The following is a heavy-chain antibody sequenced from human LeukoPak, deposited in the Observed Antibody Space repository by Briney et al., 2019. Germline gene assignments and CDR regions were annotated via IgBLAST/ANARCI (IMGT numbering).Heavy chain of an antibody. CDR3: AREASCSGGSCSPPIYYYYYYMDV. Sequence: KPSETLSLTCTVSGGSISSYYWNWIRQPPGKGLEWIGYIYYSGSTNYNPSLKSRVTISVDTSKNQFSLKLSSVTAADTAVYYCAREASCSGGSCSPPIYYYYYYMDVWGKGTTVTISS. D-gene: IGHD2-15*01. CDR2: IYYSGST. CDR1: GGSISSYY. J-gene: IGHJ6*03. V-gene: IGHV4-59*01.